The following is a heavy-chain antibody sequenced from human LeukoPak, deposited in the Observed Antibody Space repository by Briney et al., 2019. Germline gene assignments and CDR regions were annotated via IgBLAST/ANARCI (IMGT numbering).Heavy chain of an antibody. J-gene: IGHJ6*02. D-gene: IGHD3-9*01. CDR1: GVSFSGYY. V-gene: IGHV4-34*01. CDR2: INHSGST. CDR3: ARALYYDILKGYYYYGMDV. Sequence: SETLSLTCAVYGVSFSGYYWSWIRQPPGKGLEWIGEINHSGSTNYNPSLKSRVTISVDTSKNQFSLKLSSVTAADTAVYYCARALYYDILKGYYYYGMDVWGQGTTVTVSS.